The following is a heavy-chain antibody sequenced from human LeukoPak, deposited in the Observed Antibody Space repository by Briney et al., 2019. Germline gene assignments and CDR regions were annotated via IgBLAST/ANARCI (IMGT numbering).Heavy chain of an antibody. Sequence: GASVKVSCKASGYTFTSYDINWVRQATGQGLEWMGWMNPNSGNTGYAQKFQGRVTMTRNTSISTAYMELSSLRSEDTAVYYCARGCYVWGSYRYARGSDYWGQGTLVTVSS. CDR3: ARGCYVWGSYRYARGSDY. V-gene: IGHV1-8*01. J-gene: IGHJ4*02. CDR2: MNPNSGNT. D-gene: IGHD3-16*02. CDR1: GYTFTSYD.